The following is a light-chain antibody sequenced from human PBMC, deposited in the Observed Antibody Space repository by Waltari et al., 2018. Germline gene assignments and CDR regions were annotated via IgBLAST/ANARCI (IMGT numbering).Light chain of an antibody. Sequence: EVVMTQSPLSLPVTLGQPASISCRSSQSLVHSDGNTYLIWFHHRPGHSPRRLIYKVSNRDSGVPDRFSGSGSGTDFTLKISSVEAEDVGVYYCMQGAHWPPTFGPGTKVDFK. CDR1: QSLVHSDGNTY. V-gene: IGKV2-30*02. CDR3: MQGAHWPPT. CDR2: KVS. J-gene: IGKJ3*01.